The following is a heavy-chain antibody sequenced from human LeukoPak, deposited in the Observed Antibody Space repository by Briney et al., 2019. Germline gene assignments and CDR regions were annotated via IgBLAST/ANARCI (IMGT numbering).Heavy chain of an antibody. V-gene: IGHV3-23*01. CDR2: ISGSGGST. Sequence: PGGSLRLSCAASGFTFSSYAMSWVRQAPGKGLEWVSAISGSGGSTYYADSVKGRFTISRDNSKNTLYLQMNSLRAEDTAVYYCAKTPTTYCGGDCYRGDAFDIWGQGTMVTVSS. CDR3: AKTPTTYCGGDCYRGDAFDI. J-gene: IGHJ3*02. D-gene: IGHD2-21*02. CDR1: GFTFSSYA.